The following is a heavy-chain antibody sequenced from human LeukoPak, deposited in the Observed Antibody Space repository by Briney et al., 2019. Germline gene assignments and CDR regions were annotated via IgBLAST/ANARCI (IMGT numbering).Heavy chain of an antibody. CDR2: IYPRDGST. CDR3: ARDDGYHPVD. D-gene: IGHD5-24*01. CDR1: GYTFTSNY. J-gene: IGHJ4*02. V-gene: IGHV1-46*01. Sequence: ASVKVSCKASGYTFTSNYIHWVRQAPGQGLEWMGMIYPRDGSTSYAQKLQGRVTMTTDTSTSTAYMELRSLRSDDTAVYYCARDDGYHPVDWGQGTLVTVSS.